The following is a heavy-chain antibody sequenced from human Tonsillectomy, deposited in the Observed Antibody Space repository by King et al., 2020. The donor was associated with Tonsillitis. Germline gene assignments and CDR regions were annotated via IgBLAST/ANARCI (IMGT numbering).Heavy chain of an antibody. D-gene: IGHD2-15*01. J-gene: IGHJ4*02. Sequence: QLVQSGAEVKKPGASVKVSCKASGYTFTSYYMHWVRQAPGQGLEWMGIINPSGGSTSYTQKFQGRVTMTRDTSTSTVYMELSSLRSEDTAVYYCARDGLGYCSGGSCQSLPRLDYWGQGTLVTVSS. CDR2: INPSGGST. CDR1: GYTFTSYY. V-gene: IGHV1-46*01. CDR3: ARDGLGYCSGGSCQSLPRLDY.